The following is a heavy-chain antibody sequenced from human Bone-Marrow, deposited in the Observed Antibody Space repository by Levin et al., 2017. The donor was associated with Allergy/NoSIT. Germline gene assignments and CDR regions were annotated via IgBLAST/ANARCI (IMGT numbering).Heavy chain of an antibody. CDR3: ARALPDGWVDS. V-gene: IGHV4-31*03. CDR1: GGSINSGSFC. Sequence: SETLSLTCTVSGGSINSGSFCWSWVRQRPGKGLEWIGNICYSRNTYYNPSLKSRLTMSVDTSKNHFSLNLISLSAADTAVVYCARALPDGWVDSWGQGTLVTVSS. CDR2: ICYSRNT. J-gene: IGHJ4*02. D-gene: IGHD5-24*01.